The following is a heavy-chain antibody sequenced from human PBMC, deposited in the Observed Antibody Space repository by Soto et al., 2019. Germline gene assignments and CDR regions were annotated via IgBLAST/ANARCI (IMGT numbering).Heavy chain of an antibody. D-gene: IGHD3-22*01. J-gene: IGHJ4*02. V-gene: IGHV4-38-2*02. CDR2: IYHSGST. CDR1: GYSISRGYY. CDR3: ARDSWTDSSASIVFDY. Sequence: WETLSLTCAGSGYSISRGYYWGLIRQPPGKGLEWIANIYHSGSTYYNPSLKSRVSISIDTSKNHFSLKLRSVTAADTAVYYCARDSWTDSSASIVFDYWGQGVLVTLFS.